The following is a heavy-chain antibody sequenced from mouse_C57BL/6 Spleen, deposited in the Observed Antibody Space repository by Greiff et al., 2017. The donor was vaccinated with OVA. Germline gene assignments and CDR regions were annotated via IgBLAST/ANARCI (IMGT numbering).Heavy chain of an antibody. CDR1: GFTFSSYA. D-gene: IGHD3-3*01. Sequence: EVMLVESGGGLVKPGGSLKLSCAASGFTFSSYAMSWVRQTPETRLEWVATISDGGSYTYYPDNVKGRFTISRDNAKNNLYLQMSHLKSEDTAMYYCARDRARDYFDYWGQGTTLTVSS. CDR2: ISDGGSYT. CDR3: ARDRARDYFDY. J-gene: IGHJ2*01. V-gene: IGHV5-4*01.